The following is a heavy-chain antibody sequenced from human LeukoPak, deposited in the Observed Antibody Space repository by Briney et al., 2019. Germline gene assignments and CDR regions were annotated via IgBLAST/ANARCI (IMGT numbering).Heavy chain of an antibody. V-gene: IGHV3-48*03. CDR1: GFTFSNYE. CDR3: ARGTWTGFDY. Sequence: GGSLSLSCAASGFTFSNYEMNWVRQAPGKGLEWLSYISSSGSTIYYADSVKGRFTISRDNAKNSLYLQMNSLRAEDTAFYYCARGTWTGFDYWGQGTLVTVSS. J-gene: IGHJ4*02. CDR2: ISSSGSTI. D-gene: IGHD3/OR15-3a*01.